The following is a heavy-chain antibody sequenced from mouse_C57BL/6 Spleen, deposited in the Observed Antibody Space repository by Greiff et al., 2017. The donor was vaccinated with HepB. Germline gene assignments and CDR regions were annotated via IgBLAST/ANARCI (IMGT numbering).Heavy chain of an antibody. V-gene: IGHV2-5*01. D-gene: IGHD1-1*01. CDR2: IWSGGST. J-gene: IGHJ4*01. CDR1: GFSLTSYG. Sequence: VMLVESGPGLVQPSQSLSITCTVSGFSLTSYGVHWVRQSPGKGLEWLGVIWSGGSTDYNAAFMSRLSISKDNSKSQVFFKMNSLQADDTDIYYCAKKIYEDYYAMDYWGQGTSVTVSS. CDR3: AKKIYEDYYAMDY.